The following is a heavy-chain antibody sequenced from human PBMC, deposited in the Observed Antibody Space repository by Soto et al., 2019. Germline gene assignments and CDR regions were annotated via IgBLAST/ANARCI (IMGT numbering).Heavy chain of an antibody. CDR1: GGSISSSNW. CDR3: ARGLSSYGYGDYYYYGMDV. D-gene: IGHD5-18*01. J-gene: IGHJ6*02. CDR2: IYHSGST. Sequence: SETLSLTCAVSGGSISSSNWWGWVRQPAGKGLEWIGEIYHSGSTNYNPSLKSRVTISVDKSKNQFSLKLSSVTAADTAVYYCARGLSSYGYGDYYYYGMDVWGQGTTVTVSS. V-gene: IGHV4-4*02.